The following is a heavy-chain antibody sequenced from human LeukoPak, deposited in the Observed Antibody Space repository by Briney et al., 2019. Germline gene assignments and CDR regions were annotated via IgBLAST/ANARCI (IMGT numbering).Heavy chain of an antibody. CDR1: GYTFTSYG. Sequence: ASMKVSCKASGYTFTSYGISWVRQAPGQGLEWMGWISAYNGNTNYAQKLQGRVTMTTDTSTSTAYMELRSLRSDDTAVYYCARVEYSGSSLDYWGQGTLVTVSS. CDR3: ARVEYSGSSLDY. V-gene: IGHV1-18*01. J-gene: IGHJ4*02. D-gene: IGHD1-26*01. CDR2: ISAYNGNT.